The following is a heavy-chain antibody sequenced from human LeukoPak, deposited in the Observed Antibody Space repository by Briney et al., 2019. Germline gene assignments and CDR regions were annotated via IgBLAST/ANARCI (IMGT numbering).Heavy chain of an antibody. D-gene: IGHD7-27*01. CDR3: ARDMKRSRARWENLGLDP. V-gene: IGHV1-2*02. CDR2: TNPNSGGT. CDR1: GYTFTGYY. Sequence: GASVKVSCKASGYTFTGYYMHWVRQAPGQGLEWMGWTNPNSGGTNYAQKFQGRVTMTTDTSTSTAYLELRSLRSDDTAVYYCARDMKRSRARWENLGLDPWGQGTPVTVSS. J-gene: IGHJ5*02.